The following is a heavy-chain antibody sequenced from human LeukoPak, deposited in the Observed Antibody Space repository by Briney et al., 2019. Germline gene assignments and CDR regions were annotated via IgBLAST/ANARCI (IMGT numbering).Heavy chain of an antibody. Sequence: ASVKVSCKASGGTFSSYAISWVRQAPGQGLEWMGRIIPILGIANYAQKFQGRVTITADKSTSTAYMELSSLRSEDTAVYDCARPRDGYHRYYFDYWGQGTLVNVSS. CDR3: ARPRDGYHRYYFDY. D-gene: IGHD5-24*01. CDR1: GGTFSSYA. CDR2: IIPILGIA. V-gene: IGHV1-69*04. J-gene: IGHJ4*02.